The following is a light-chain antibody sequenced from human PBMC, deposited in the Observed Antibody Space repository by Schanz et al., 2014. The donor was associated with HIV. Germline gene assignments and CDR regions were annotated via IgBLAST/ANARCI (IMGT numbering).Light chain of an antibody. Sequence: DIVLTQSPDTLSVPPGERATLSCRASHSVSSNFFAWYQQKPGQAPRLLIFGASNRAAGIPDRFSGGESGTDFTLTISRVEPEDFAVYYCQHRRSWPPFFTFGPGTRVDAK. CDR1: HSVSSNF. CDR2: GAS. CDR3: QHRRSWPPFFT. V-gene: IGKV3D-20*02. J-gene: IGKJ3*01.